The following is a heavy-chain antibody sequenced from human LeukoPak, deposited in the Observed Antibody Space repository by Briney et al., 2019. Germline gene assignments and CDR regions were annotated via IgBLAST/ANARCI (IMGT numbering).Heavy chain of an antibody. V-gene: IGHV3-7*01. J-gene: IGHJ4*02. CDR1: RFNFSSYW. CDR2: IKEDGSEQ. D-gene: IGHD6-19*01. CDR3: AVTIAVGY. Sequence: GGSLRLSCAASRFNFSSYWMTWVRQAPGKGLGWVANIKEDGSEQHYVGSVKGRFTISRDNAKNSLYLQMNTLRVEDTAVYYCAVTIAVGYWGQGTLVTVSS.